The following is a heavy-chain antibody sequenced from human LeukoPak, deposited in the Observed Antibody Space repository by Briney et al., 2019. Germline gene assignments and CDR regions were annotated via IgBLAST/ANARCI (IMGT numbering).Heavy chain of an antibody. V-gene: IGHV4-59*01. Sequence: SETLSLTCTVSGGSISSYYWSWIRQPPGKGLEWIGHIYYSGSTNYNPSLKSRVTISVDTSKNQFSLKLSSVAAADTAVYYCARAGVAVAGGGWFDPWGQGTLVTVSS. CDR1: GGSISSYY. CDR2: IYYSGST. D-gene: IGHD6-19*01. CDR3: ARAGVAVAGGGWFDP. J-gene: IGHJ5*02.